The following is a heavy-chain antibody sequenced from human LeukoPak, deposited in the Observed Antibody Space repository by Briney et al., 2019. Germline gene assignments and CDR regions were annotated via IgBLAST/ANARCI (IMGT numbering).Heavy chain of an antibody. D-gene: IGHD1-26*01. Sequence: GGSLRLSCAASGFTVSSNYISWVRQAPGKGLEWLSVLYSGGNTYYADSVKGRFTISRDNSKNTLDLQMNSVRAEDTAVYYCAAKGNGYSGSYVFAQWGQGTLVTVSS. J-gene: IGHJ4*02. V-gene: IGHV3-66*01. CDR2: LYSGGNT. CDR1: GFTVSSNY. CDR3: AAKGNGYSGSYVFAQ.